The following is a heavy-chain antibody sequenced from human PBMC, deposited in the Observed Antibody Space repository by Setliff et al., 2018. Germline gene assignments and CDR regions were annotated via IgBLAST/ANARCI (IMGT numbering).Heavy chain of an antibody. Sequence: GGSLRLSCAASGFDFKTHWMDWARQAPGKGLEWVANIKEDGSQRNYVDAVRGRFTVSRDNARNLLYLQMNSLRVDDTAVYHCTRDQDYYGMDVWGQGTTVTVSS. CDR1: GFDFKTHW. V-gene: IGHV3-7*01. J-gene: IGHJ6*02. CDR3: TRDQDYYGMDV. CDR2: IKEDGSQR.